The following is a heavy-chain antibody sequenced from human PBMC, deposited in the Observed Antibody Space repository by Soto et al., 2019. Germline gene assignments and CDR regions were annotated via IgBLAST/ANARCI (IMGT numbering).Heavy chain of an antibody. V-gene: IGHV1-2*04. CDR3: ARALAIAAAAVDY. CDR2: INPNSGGT. Sequence: GASVKVSCKASGYTFTGYYMHWVRQAPGQGLEWMGWINPNSGGTNYAQKFQGWVTMTRDTSISTAYMELSRLRSDDTAVYYCARALAIAAAAVDYWGQGTLVTVSS. D-gene: IGHD6-13*01. CDR1: GYTFTGYY. J-gene: IGHJ4*02.